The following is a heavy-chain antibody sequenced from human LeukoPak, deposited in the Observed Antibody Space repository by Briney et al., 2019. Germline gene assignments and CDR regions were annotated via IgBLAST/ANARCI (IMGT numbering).Heavy chain of an antibody. CDR3: ARSFDFEWACTDS. J-gene: IGHJ4*02. D-gene: IGHD3-9*01. CDR2: ISSSSSYI. CDR1: GFTFSSYS. V-gene: IGHV3-21*01. Sequence: GGSLRLSCVASGFTFSSYSMNWVRQAPGKGLEWVSSISSSSSYIYYADSVKGRFTISRDNAKNSLYLQMNSLRAEDTAVYYCARSFDFEWACTDSWGQGTLVTVSS.